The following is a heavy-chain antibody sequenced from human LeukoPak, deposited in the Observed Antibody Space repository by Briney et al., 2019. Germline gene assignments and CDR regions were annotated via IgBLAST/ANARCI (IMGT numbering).Heavy chain of an antibody. Sequence: GGSLRLSCAASGFTFSSYSMNWVRQAPGKGLEWVSSIGSSSSYIYYADSVKGQFTISRDNAKNSLYLQMNSLRAEDTAVYYCARDRSGYNFPDAFDIWGQGTMVTVSS. CDR1: GFTFSSYS. CDR2: IGSSSSYI. J-gene: IGHJ3*02. D-gene: IGHD5-24*01. V-gene: IGHV3-21*01. CDR3: ARDRSGYNFPDAFDI.